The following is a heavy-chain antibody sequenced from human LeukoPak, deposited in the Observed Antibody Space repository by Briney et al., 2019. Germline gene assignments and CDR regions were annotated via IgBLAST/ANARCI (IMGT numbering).Heavy chain of an antibody. CDR1: GFTFSSYG. Sequence: GRSLRLSCAASGFTFSSYGMHWVRQAPGKGLEWVAVISYDGSNKYYADSVKGRFTISRDNSKNTLYPQMNSLRAKDTAAYYCAKGRSGSYPEFDYWGQGTLVTVSS. CDR3: AKGRSGSYPEFDY. J-gene: IGHJ4*02. D-gene: IGHD1-26*01. CDR2: ISYDGSNK. V-gene: IGHV3-30*18.